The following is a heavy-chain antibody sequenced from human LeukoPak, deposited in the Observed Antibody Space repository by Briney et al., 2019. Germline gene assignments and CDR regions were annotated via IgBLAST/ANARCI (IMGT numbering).Heavy chain of an antibody. D-gene: IGHD3-3*01. Sequence: SVKVSCKASGGTFSSYAISWVRQAPGQGLEWMGGIIPIFGTANYAQKFQGRVTITADESTSTAHMELSSLRSEDTAVYYCARTYYDFWSGYYYYYMDVWGKGTTVTVSS. CDR2: IIPIFGTA. CDR1: GGTFSSYA. J-gene: IGHJ6*03. V-gene: IGHV1-69*01. CDR3: ARTYYDFWSGYYYYYMDV.